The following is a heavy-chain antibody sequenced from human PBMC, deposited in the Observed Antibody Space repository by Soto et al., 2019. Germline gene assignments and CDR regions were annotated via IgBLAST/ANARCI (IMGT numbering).Heavy chain of an antibody. V-gene: IGHV3-13*01. CDR3: ARESPSYKLSGMDV. CDR1: GFTFSSYD. CDR2: IGTAGDT. J-gene: IGHJ6*02. D-gene: IGHD1-20*01. Sequence: GGSLRLSCAASGFTFSSYDMHWVRQATGKGLEWVSAIGTAGDTYYPGSVKGRFTISRENAKNSLYLQMNSLRAGDTAVYYCARESPSYKLSGMDVWGQGTTVTVSS.